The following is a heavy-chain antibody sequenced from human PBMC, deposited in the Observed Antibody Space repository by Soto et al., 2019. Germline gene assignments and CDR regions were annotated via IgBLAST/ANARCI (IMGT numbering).Heavy chain of an antibody. Sequence: SETLSLTCTVSGGSISSSSYYWGWIRQPPGKGLEWIGSIYYSGSTYYNPSLKSRVTISVDTSKNQFSLKLSSVTAADTAVYYCARSPSIAVAGTTWFDPWGQGTLVTVSS. CDR2: IYYSGST. V-gene: IGHV4-39*01. CDR1: GGSISSSSYY. CDR3: ARSPSIAVAGTTWFDP. D-gene: IGHD6-19*01. J-gene: IGHJ5*02.